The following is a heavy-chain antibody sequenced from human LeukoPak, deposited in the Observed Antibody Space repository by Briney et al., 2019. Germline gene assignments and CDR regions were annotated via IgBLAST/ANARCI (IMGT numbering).Heavy chain of an antibody. CDR3: AKGVVVAPDVTPFDY. Sequence: GGSLRLSCAASGFTFSSYAMTWVRQAPGKGLEWVSGISGSGGNTYYTDSVRGRLSISRDNSKNTLYLQVNSLRAEDTAVYYCAKGVVVAPDVTPFDYWGQGTLVTVSS. D-gene: IGHD2-2*01. CDR1: GFTFSSYA. CDR2: ISGSGGNT. J-gene: IGHJ4*02. V-gene: IGHV3-23*01.